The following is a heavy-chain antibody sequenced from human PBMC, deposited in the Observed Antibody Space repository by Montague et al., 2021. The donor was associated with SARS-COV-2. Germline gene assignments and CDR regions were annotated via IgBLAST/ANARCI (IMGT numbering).Heavy chain of an antibody. D-gene: IGHD5-12*01. Sequence: SLRLSCAASGLTFSSYSMNWVRQAPGKGLEWVSHISGSGSKTYYADSVKGRFTISRDTANNSVYLQMNFLGAEDTAVYYCARDQGGYGTFDIWGQGTMVTVSS. CDR2: ISGSGSKT. V-gene: IGHV3-48*04. J-gene: IGHJ3*02. CDR3: ARDQGGYGTFDI. CDR1: GLTFSSYS.